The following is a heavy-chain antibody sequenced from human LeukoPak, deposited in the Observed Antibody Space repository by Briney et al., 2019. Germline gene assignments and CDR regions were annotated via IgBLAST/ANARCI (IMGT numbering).Heavy chain of an antibody. J-gene: IGHJ4*02. V-gene: IGHV2-5*02. D-gene: IGHD2-21*01. CDR1: GFSLSTSGVG. Sequence: ESGPTLVKPTQTLTLTCTFSGFSLSTSGVGVGWIRQPPGKALAWLGVIYWDDDKLYSASLKSRLTITKDTTKNQVLLTRTNMDPVDTATYYWVHRPGRGIPAAHWGQGTLVTVSS. CDR3: VHRPGRGIPAAH. CDR2: IYWDDDK.